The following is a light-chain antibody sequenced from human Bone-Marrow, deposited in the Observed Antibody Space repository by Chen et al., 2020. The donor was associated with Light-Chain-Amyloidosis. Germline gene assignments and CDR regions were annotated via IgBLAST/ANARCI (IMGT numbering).Light chain of an antibody. CDR1: SSNIGPNS. Sequence: QSVLTQPPSASGTPGQRVTIPCSGSSSNIGPNSVFWSQQLPGTAPKLLLYRTHQRPAGGPDRSAGSESGASASLASSGLRSEDEADYYCAAWDDSLSGWVFGGGTKLTVL. V-gene: IGLV1-47*01. J-gene: IGLJ3*02. CDR2: RTH. CDR3: AAWDDSLSGWV.